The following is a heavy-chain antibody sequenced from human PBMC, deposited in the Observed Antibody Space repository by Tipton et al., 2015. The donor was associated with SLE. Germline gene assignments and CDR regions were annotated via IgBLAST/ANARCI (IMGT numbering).Heavy chain of an antibody. CDR2: VYYVGST. D-gene: IGHD3-22*01. CDR1: GDSIGTYY. CDR3: ARGGTYHDSSGNIDY. J-gene: IGHJ4*02. V-gene: IGHV4-59*01. Sequence: TLSLTCTVSGDSIGTYYWNWIRQSPGKGLEWIGNVYYVGSTNYNPSLKSRVTISLDTSKNQFSLELSSVTAADTAVYYCARGGTYHDSSGNIDYWGQGTLVTASS.